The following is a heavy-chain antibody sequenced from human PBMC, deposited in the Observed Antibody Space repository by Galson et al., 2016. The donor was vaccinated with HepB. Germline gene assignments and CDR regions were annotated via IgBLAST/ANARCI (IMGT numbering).Heavy chain of an antibody. V-gene: IGHV5-10-1*01. CDR1: GYSFTSYW. CDR2: IDPSGSYT. CDR3: ARHCSGGSCYHPDY. D-gene: IGHD2-15*01. J-gene: IGHJ4*02. Sequence: AEVKKPGESLRISCKTSGYSFTSYWISWVRQMPGNGLEWMGRIDPSGSYTKYSPSFRGHVTISVDKSTSTAYLEFTSLKSSDNAMYYCARHCSGGSCYHPDYWGQGTLVTVSS.